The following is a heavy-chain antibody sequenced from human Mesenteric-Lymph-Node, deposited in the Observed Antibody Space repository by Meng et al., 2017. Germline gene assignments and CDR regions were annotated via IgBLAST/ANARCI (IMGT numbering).Heavy chain of an antibody. Sequence: SETLSLTCTVSGGSISSGGYYWSWIRQHPGKGLEWIGYIYYSGSTYYNPSLKSRVTIAVDTSKNQFSLKLSSVTSADTAIYYCARAARSGYYFFDYWGQGILVTVSS. CDR1: GGSISSGGYY. V-gene: IGHV4-31*03. J-gene: IGHJ4*02. CDR3: ARAARSGYYFFDY. D-gene: IGHD3-3*01. CDR2: IYYSGST.